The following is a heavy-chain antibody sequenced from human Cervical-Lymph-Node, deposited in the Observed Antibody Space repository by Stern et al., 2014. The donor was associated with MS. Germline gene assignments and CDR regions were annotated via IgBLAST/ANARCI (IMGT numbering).Heavy chain of an antibody. CDR2: IYYSGST. J-gene: IGHJ2*01. D-gene: IGHD5-24*01. CDR1: GGSISSYY. CDR3: ARRESCNNCWYFDL. Sequence: QLQLQESGPGLVKPSETLSLTCTVSGGSISSYYWSWIRQPPGKGLEWIGYIYYSGSTNYNPSLKSRVTLSVDTSKNHFSLNLSSVTAADTAVYYCARRESCNNCWYFDLWGRGTLVTVSS. V-gene: IGHV4-59*01.